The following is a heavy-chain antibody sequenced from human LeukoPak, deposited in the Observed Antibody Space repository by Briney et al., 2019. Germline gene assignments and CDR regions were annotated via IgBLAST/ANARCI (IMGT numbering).Heavy chain of an antibody. CDR1: GYTFINYD. D-gene: IGHD3-22*01. J-gene: IGHJ4*02. Sequence: ASVKVSCKASGYTFINYDINWVRRASGQGLEWMGWMNPLSGNTAYAPQFHGRVTMSRNTSTSILYMELSSLTSEDTALYFCARGGRRSSGYSFFDYWGQGTLVTVSS. CDR3: ARGGRRSSGYSFFDY. V-gene: IGHV1-8*01. CDR2: MNPLSGNT.